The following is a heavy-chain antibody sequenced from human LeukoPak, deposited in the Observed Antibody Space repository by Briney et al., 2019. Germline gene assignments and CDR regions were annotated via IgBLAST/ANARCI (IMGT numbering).Heavy chain of an antibody. CDR2: ISGSGGST. D-gene: IGHD2-15*01. CDR1: GFTFSSYA. CDR3: ARDKGGSYFSYHLN. J-gene: IGHJ4*02. Sequence: PGGSLRLSCAASGFTFSSYAMNWVRQAPGRGLEWVSAISGSGGSTYYADSVKGRFTISRDNSKNTLYLQMNSLRAEDTAVYYCARDKGGSYFSYHLNWGQGTLVTVSS. V-gene: IGHV3-23*01.